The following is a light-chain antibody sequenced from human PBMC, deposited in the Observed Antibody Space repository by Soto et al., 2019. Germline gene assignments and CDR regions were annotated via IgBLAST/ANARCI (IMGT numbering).Light chain of an antibody. CDR2: KAS. CDR3: QQLNSFPIT. V-gene: IGKV1-5*03. CDR1: QSFSSW. Sequence: DIQMTQSPSTLSASVGDRVTITCRASQSFSSWLAWYQQKPGKAPKLLIYKASSLESGVPSRFSGSGSGTEFTLTITSLQPEDFATYYCQQLNSFPITFGQGTRLAIK. J-gene: IGKJ5*01.